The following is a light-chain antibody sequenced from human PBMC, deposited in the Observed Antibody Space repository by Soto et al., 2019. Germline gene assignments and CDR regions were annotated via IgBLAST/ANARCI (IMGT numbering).Light chain of an antibody. CDR3: QQYYSTPPYI. CDR1: QSVLCSSNNNNY. V-gene: IGKV4-1*01. J-gene: IGKJ2*01. CDR2: WAS. Sequence: DIVMTQSPDSLSVSLGERSTINFKSSQSVLCSSNNNNYLVWYQQKPGQPPKLLINWASTRESGVPDRFSGSGAGTDFTIFICSLQAEDVAGYYRQQYYSTPPYIFGQGTKLEI.